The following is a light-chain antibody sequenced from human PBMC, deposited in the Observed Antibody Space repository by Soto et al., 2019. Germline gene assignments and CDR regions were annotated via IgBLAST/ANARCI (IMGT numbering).Light chain of an antibody. CDR1: ESIGSY. J-gene: IGKJ5*01. CDR3: QQSYSTPLIT. V-gene: IGKV1-39*01. Sequence: DIQMTQSPASLSASLGDRFTITCRASESIGSYLNWYQQKPGKAPKLLISTASSLQRGVPSRFSGRGFGTDFTLTISGLQPEDFATYYCQQSYSTPLITFGQGTRLEIK. CDR2: TAS.